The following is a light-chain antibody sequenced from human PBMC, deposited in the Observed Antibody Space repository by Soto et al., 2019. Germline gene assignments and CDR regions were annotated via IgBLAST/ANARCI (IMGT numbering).Light chain of an antibody. J-gene: IGLJ2*01. CDR2: DVS. CDR1: SSDVGGYSY. Sequence: QSALTQPASVSGSPGQSITISCTGTSSDVGGYSYVSWYQQHPGKAPKFMIYDVSNRPSGVSNRFSGSKSGNTASLTISGLQAEDEADYYCSSYTSSSTLVFGGGTKLTVL. V-gene: IGLV2-14*01. CDR3: SSYTSSSTLV.